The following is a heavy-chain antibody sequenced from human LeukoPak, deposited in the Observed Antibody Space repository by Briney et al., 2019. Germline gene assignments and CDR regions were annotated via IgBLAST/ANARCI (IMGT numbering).Heavy chain of an antibody. Sequence: GGSLRLSCAASGFTFSSYAMSWVRQAPGKGLEWVSAISGSGGSTYYADSVKGRFTISRDNSKNTLYLQMNSLRAEDTAVYYCAKVVVVPAAMWGYMDVWGKGTTVTVSS. CDR1: GFTFSSYA. CDR2: ISGSGGST. V-gene: IGHV3-23*01. D-gene: IGHD2-2*01. J-gene: IGHJ6*03. CDR3: AKVVVVPAAMWGYMDV.